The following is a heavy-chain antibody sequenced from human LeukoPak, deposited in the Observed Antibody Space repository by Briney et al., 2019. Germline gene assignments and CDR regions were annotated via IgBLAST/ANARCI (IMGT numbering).Heavy chain of an antibody. CDR3: AKDGFDYYDSSGYYYFNY. D-gene: IGHD3-22*01. V-gene: IGHV3-23*01. CDR1: GFTVSSND. CDR2: ISGGGVAI. Sequence: SGGSLRLSCAASGFTVSSNDMSWVRQAPGKGLQWVSAISGGGVAIYYADSVKGRFTISRDNSKNTLYLQMNSLRAEDTAVYYCAKDGFDYYDSSGYYYFNYWGQGTLVTVSS. J-gene: IGHJ4*02.